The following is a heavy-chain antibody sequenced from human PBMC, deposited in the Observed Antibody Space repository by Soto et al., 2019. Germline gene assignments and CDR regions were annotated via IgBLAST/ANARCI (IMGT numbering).Heavy chain of an antibody. CDR3: ARRSSSWYFDY. CDR2: ISGSGGST. V-gene: IGHV3-23*01. Sequence: SWIRQQPGKGLEWVSVISGSGGSTYYADSVKGRFTISRVNSKNTLYLQMNSLRAEDTAVYYCARRSSSWYFDYWGQGTLVTVSS. D-gene: IGHD6-13*01. J-gene: IGHJ4*02.